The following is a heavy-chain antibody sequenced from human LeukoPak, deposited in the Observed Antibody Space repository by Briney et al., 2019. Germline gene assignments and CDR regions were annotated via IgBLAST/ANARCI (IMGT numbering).Heavy chain of an antibody. V-gene: IGHV3-15*01. D-gene: IGHD2-21*01. J-gene: IGHJ4*02. Sequence: GGSFRLSCAASGFTFRDAWMTWVRQAPGRWLEYIGRIQNLAAGGATDYAAFVKGRFTISRDDSKNTLCLQMNSLEIEDTAVYYCNSPPDWGQGALVTVSS. CDR2: IQNLAAGGAT. CDR1: GFTFRDAW. CDR3: NSPPD.